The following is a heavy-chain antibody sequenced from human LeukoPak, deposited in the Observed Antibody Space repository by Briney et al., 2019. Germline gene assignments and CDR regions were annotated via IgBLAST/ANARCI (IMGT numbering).Heavy chain of an antibody. V-gene: IGHV3-30*02. CDR3: AKEEALGIVVVPAAITAGGLKY. J-gene: IGHJ4*02. CDR1: GFTFSSYG. CDR2: IRYDGSNK. D-gene: IGHD2-2*03. Sequence: GGSLRLSCAASGFTFSSYGMHWVRQAPGKGLEWVAFIRYDGSNKYYADSVKGRFTISRDNSKNTLYLQMNSLRAEDTAVYYCAKEEALGIVVVPAAITAGGLKYWGQGTLVTVSS.